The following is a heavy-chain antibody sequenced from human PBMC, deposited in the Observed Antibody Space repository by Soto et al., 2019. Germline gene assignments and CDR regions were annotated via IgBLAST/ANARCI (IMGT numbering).Heavy chain of an antibody. CDR1: GFTFDDYA. D-gene: IGHD5-12*01. Sequence: EVQLVESGGGLVQPGRSLRLSCAASGFTFDDYAMHWVRQAPGKGLEWVSGISRNSGSIGYADSVKGRFTISRDNAKNSLYLQMNSLRAEDTALYYCAKDIGVATPWGWFDPWGQGTLVTVSS. CDR2: ISRNSGSI. V-gene: IGHV3-9*01. CDR3: AKDIGVATPWGWFDP. J-gene: IGHJ5*02.